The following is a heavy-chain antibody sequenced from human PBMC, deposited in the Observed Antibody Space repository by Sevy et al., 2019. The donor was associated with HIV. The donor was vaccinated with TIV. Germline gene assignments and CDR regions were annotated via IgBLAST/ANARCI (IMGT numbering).Heavy chain of an antibody. J-gene: IGHJ6*03. CDR3: ARGSSGSWYRGYYYYFYMDV. Sequence: GGSLRLSCAVSGFTFTTYSMNWVRQAPGKGLEWISYISSSSSTIYYGDSVKGRLTSSRDNAKNSLHLQMNSLRDDDTAVYYCARGSSGSWYRGYYYYFYMDVWGKGTTVTVSS. D-gene: IGHD6-13*01. V-gene: IGHV3-48*02. CDR2: ISSSSSTI. CDR1: GFTFTTYS.